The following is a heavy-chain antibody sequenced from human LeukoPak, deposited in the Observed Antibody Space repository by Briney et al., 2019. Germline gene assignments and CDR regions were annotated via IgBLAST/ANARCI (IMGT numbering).Heavy chain of an antibody. V-gene: IGHV3-23*01. J-gene: IGHJ3*02. CDR2: ISGSGGST. CDR1: GFTFSSYA. D-gene: IGHD2-2*01. Sequence: GGSLRLSCAASGFTFSSYAMSWVRQAPGKGLEWVSAISGSGGSTYYADSVKGRFTISRDNSKNTLYLQMNSLRAEDTAVYYCAKDLLDIVVVPAAHDAFDIWGQGTMVTVSS. CDR3: AKDLLDIVVVPAAHDAFDI.